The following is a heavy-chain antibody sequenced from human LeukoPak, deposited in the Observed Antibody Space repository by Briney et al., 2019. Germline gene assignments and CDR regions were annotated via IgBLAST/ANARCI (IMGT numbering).Heavy chain of an antibody. CDR3: ARSRETTVTVYFDY. V-gene: IGHV1-18*01. CDR2: ISAYNGNT. J-gene: IGHJ4*02. Sequence: GASVKVSCKASGGTFSSYAISWVRQAPGQGLEWMGWISAYNGNTNYAQKLQGRVTMTTDTSTSTAYMELRSLRSDDTAVYYCARSRETTVTVYFDYWGQGTLVTVSS. CDR1: GGTFSSYA. D-gene: IGHD4-17*01.